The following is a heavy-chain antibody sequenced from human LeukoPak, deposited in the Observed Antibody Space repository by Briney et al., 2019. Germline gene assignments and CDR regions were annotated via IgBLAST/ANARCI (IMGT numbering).Heavy chain of an antibody. V-gene: IGHV1-69*04. CDR2: IIPILGIA. Sequence: SVKVSCKASGGTFSSYAISWVRQAPGQGLEWMGRIIPILGIANYAQKFQGRVTITADKSTSTAYMELSSLRSEDTAVYYCARDLLGGYSGYDYLRGFDYWGQGTLVTVSS. CDR3: ARDLLGGYSGYDYLRGFDY. J-gene: IGHJ4*02. CDR1: GGTFSSYA. D-gene: IGHD5-12*01.